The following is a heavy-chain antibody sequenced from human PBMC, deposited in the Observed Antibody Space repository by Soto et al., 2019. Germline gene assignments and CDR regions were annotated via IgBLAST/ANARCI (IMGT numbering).Heavy chain of an antibody. V-gene: IGHV4-39*01. CDR1: GGSISSSSYY. Sequence: SETLSLTCTVSGGSISSSSYYWGWIRQPPGKGLEWIGSIYYSGSTYYNPSLKSRVTISVDTSKNQFSLKLSSVTAADTAVYYCARRRGYCSSTSCFGGYCGMDVWGQGTTVTVSS. D-gene: IGHD2-2*01. CDR3: ARRRGYCSSTSCFGGYCGMDV. CDR2: IYYSGST. J-gene: IGHJ6*02.